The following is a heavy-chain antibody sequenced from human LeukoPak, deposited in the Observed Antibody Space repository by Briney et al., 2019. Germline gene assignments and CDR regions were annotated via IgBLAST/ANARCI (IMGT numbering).Heavy chain of an antibody. CDR1: GGTFSSYA. D-gene: IGHD3-10*01. J-gene: IGHJ6*02. CDR2: IIPIFGTA. Sequence: GASVKVSCKASGGTFSSYAISWVRQAPGQGLEWMGGIIPIFGTANYAQKFQGRVTITADESTSTAYMEPSSLRSEDTAVYYCARGYYKVFTDYYYGMDVWGQGTTVTVSS. V-gene: IGHV1-69*13. CDR3: ARGYYKVFTDYYYGMDV.